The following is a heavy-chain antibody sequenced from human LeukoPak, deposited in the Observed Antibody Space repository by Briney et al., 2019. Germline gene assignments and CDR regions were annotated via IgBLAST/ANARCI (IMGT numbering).Heavy chain of an antibody. V-gene: IGHV3-48*04. CDR1: GFTFSSYS. D-gene: IGHD6-19*01. J-gene: IGHJ4*02. CDR2: ISSSGSTI. Sequence: PGGSLRLSCAASGFTFSSYSMNWVRQAPGKGLEWVSYISSSGSTIYYADSVKGRFTISRDNAKNSLYLQMNSLRAEDTAVYYCARSGIAVAGTSTSFDYWGQGTLVTVSS. CDR3: ARSGIAVAGTSTSFDY.